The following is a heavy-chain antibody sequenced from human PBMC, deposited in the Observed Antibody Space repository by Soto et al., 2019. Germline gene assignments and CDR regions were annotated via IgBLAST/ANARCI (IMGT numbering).Heavy chain of an antibody. CDR1: GYTFTSYG. CDR2: ISAYNGNT. V-gene: IGHV1-18*01. D-gene: IGHD3-22*01. J-gene: IGHJ5*02. Sequence: GASVKVSCKASGYTFTSYGISWVRQAPGQGLEWMGWISAYNGNTNYAQKLQGRVTMTTDTSTSTAYMERRSLRSDDTAVYYCARLNYYDSSGYYIEVNWFDPWGQGTLVTVSS. CDR3: ARLNYYDSSGYYIEVNWFDP.